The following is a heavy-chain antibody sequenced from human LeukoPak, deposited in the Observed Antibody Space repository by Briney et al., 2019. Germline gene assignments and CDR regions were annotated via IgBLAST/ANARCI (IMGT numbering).Heavy chain of an antibody. Sequence: GGSLRLSCAASGFTFDMYAMSWVRQPPGKGLEWVSAISGSGGSTYYAASVKGRFTISRDNSKNTLYLQMNSLRAEDTAVYYCAKDTGELSGKDAFDIWGQGTMVTVSS. J-gene: IGHJ3*02. CDR1: GFTFDMYA. CDR3: AKDTGELSGKDAFDI. V-gene: IGHV3-23*01. CDR2: ISGSGGST. D-gene: IGHD3-16*02.